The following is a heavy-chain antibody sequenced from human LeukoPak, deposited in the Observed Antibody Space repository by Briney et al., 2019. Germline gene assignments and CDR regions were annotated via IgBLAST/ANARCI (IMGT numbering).Heavy chain of an antibody. J-gene: IGHJ3*01. CDR2: IYYSGST. CDR1: GGSISSYY. Sequence: SETLSLTCTVSGGSISSYYWSWIRQPPGKGLEWIGYIYYSGSTNYNPSLKSRVTISVDTSKNQFSLNLNSVTAADTAMYYCASLPGSYDAFDLWGLGTMVIVSS. V-gene: IGHV4-59*12. D-gene: IGHD1-26*01. CDR3: ASLPGSYDAFDL.